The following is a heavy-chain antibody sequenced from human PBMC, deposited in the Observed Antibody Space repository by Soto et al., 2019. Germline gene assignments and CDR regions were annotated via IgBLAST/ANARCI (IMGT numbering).Heavy chain of an antibody. J-gene: IGHJ4*02. D-gene: IGHD2-2*01. V-gene: IGHV3-33*01. CDR2: IWYDGSNK. CDR1: GFTFSSYG. Sequence: QVQLVESGGGVVQPGRSLRLSCAASGFTFSSYGMHWVRQAPGKGLEWVAVIWYDGSNKYYADSVKGRFTISRDNSKNTLYLQMNSLRAEDTAVYYCARDRCSSTSCYVVSRGFSSGWYDFDYWGQGTLVTVSS. CDR3: ARDRCSSTSCYVVSRGFSSGWYDFDY.